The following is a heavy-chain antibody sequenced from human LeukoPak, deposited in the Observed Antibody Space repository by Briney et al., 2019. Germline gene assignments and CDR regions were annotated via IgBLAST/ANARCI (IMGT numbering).Heavy chain of an antibody. V-gene: IGHV4-4*07. J-gene: IGHJ3*02. Sequence: SETLSLTCTVSGGSISSYYWSWIRQPAGEGLEWIGRIYTSGSTNYNPSLKSRVTMSVDTSKNQFSLKLSSVTAADTAVYYCARDRDYYDSSGYYDHAAFDIWGQGTMVTVSS. CDR1: GGSISSYY. CDR2: IYTSGST. D-gene: IGHD3-22*01. CDR3: ARDRDYYDSSGYYDHAAFDI.